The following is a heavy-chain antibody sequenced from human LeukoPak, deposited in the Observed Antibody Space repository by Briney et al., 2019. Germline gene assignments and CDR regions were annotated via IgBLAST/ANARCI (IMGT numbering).Heavy chain of an antibody. CDR2: IHHNGTR. CDR3: ATAPILRGGGGEHYKYGMDV. Sequence: PSETLSLTCGVSVGSISSGNWWSWVRQSPGKGLEWIGEIHHNGTRNYNPSLKSRVTISADTFKNHFSLILTSLTAADTAVYYCATAPILRGGGGEHYKYGMDVWGQGTTVIVSS. D-gene: IGHD2-2*02. J-gene: IGHJ6*02. CDR1: VGSISSGNW. V-gene: IGHV4/OR15-8*01.